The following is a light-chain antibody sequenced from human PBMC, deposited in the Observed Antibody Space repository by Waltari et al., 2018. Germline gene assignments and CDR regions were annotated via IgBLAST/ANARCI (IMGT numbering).Light chain of an antibody. V-gene: IGLV7-46*01. CDR2: DTT. CDR3: LLWYSGARWV. J-gene: IGLJ3*02. CDR1: TGAVTSGHY. Sequence: QAVVTQEPSPTVSTGGTVTLTCGSSTGAVTSGHYPYRFHQKPGQVPQTLIDDTTNKHSWTPARFSGSLLGGKAALTLAGAQPEDEAEYYCLLWYSGARWVCGGGTKLSV.